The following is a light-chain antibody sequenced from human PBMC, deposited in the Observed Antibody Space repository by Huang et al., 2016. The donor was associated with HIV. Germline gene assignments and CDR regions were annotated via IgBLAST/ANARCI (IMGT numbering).Light chain of an antibody. J-gene: IGKJ1*01. V-gene: IGKV3-15*01. Sequence: EIVMTQSPATLSGSPGERATLSCRASQSVSSNLAWYQQKPGQAPRLLIYGASTRATGIPARFSGRGSGTEFTLTISSLQSEDFAVYYCQQYNNWPRTFGQGTKVEIK. CDR1: QSVSSN. CDR2: GAS. CDR3: QQYNNWPRT.